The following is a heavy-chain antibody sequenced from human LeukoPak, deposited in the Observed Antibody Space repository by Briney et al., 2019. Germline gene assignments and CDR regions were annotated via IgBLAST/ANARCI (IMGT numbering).Heavy chain of an antibody. D-gene: IGHD3-22*01. J-gene: IGHJ3*02. Sequence: GASVKVSCKASGYTFTGYYMHWVRQAPGQGLEWMGWINPNSGGTNYAQKFQGRVTMTRDTSISTAYMELSRLRSDDTAVYYCARGSVYYYDSSGYYYLWKDDAFDIWGQGTMVTVSS. V-gene: IGHV1-2*02. CDR2: INPNSGGT. CDR3: ARGSVYYYDSSGYYYLWKDDAFDI. CDR1: GYTFTGYY.